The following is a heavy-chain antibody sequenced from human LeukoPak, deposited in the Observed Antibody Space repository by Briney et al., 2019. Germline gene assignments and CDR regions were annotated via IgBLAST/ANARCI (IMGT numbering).Heavy chain of an antibody. J-gene: IGHJ4*02. V-gene: IGHV3-66*02. CDR3: ARDLGGQQQLVFDY. CDR1: GFTVSSNY. CDR2: IYSGGST. D-gene: IGHD6-13*01. Sequence: GGSLRLSCAASGFTVSSNYMSWVRQAPGKGLEWVSVIYSGGSTYYADSMKGRFTISRDNSKNTLYLQMNSQRAEDTAVYYCARDLGGQQQLVFDYWGQGTLVTVSS.